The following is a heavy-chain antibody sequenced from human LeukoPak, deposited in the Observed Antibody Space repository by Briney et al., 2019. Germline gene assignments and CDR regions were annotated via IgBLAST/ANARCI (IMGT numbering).Heavy chain of an antibody. CDR1: GYTLTSYY. J-gene: IGHJ4*02. D-gene: IGHD5-18*01. Sequence: ASVTVSCKASGYTLTSYYMHSVRQAPGQGREWMGIINPSGGSTSYAQKFQGRVTMTRDTSTSTVYMELSRLRSEDTAVYYCAREGADTAMPFDYWGQGTLVTVSS. CDR3: AREGADTAMPFDY. V-gene: IGHV1-46*01. CDR2: INPSGGST.